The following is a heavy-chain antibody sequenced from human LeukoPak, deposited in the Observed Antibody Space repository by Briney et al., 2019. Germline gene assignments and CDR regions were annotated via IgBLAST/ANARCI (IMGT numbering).Heavy chain of an antibody. CDR1: GYSFTSYW. D-gene: IGHD3-10*01. CDR2: IYPGDSDT. J-gene: IGHJ3*02. CDR3: ARTLPRFGEPNAFDI. V-gene: IGHV5-51*01. Sequence: GESLKISCKGSGYSFTSYWIGWVRQMPGKGLEWMGTIYPGDSDTRYSPSFQGQVTISADKSISTAYLQWSSLKASDTAMYYCARTLPRFGEPNAFDIWGQGTMVTVSS.